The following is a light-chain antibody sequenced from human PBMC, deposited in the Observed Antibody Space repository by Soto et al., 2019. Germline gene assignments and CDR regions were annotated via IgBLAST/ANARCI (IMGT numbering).Light chain of an antibody. Sequence: DIVMTQSPDSLAVSLGERANINCTSSQSVLYSSNNKNYLAWYQQKPGQPPKLLIYWASTRESGVPDRFSGSWSGTAFTLTISSLQAEYVAVYYCHQYYSTPYPFGQRTKLEIK. J-gene: IGKJ2*01. CDR2: WAS. V-gene: IGKV4-1*01. CDR1: QSVLYSSNNKNY. CDR3: HQYYSTPYP.